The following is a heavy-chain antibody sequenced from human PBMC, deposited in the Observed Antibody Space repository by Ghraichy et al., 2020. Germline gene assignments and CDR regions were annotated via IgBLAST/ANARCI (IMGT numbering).Heavy chain of an antibody. CDR2: IYSGGST. CDR1: GFTVSSNY. D-gene: IGHD3-3*01. CDR3: ARGPPLEWLPQTAVP. V-gene: IGHV3-53*01. J-gene: IGHJ5*02. Sequence: GESLNISCAASGFTVSSNYMSWVRQAPGKGLEWVSVIYSGGSTYYADSVKGRFTISRDNSKNTLYLQMNSLRAEDTAVYYCARGPPLEWLPQTAVPWGQGTLVTVSS.